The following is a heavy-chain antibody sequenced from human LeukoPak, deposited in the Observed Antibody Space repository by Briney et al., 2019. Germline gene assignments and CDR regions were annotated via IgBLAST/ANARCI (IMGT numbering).Heavy chain of an antibody. Sequence: ASVKVSCKASGYTFIGYYIHWVRQAPGQGLERMGWINPTSGATNFAQKFQGRVTMTRDTSISTAYMELSRLRSDDTAVYYCARAQSTYFYGSGSYYNVDFWGPGTLVTVSS. D-gene: IGHD3-10*01. CDR1: GYTFIGYY. V-gene: IGHV1-2*02. CDR3: ARAQSTYFYGSGSYYNVDF. CDR2: INPTSGAT. J-gene: IGHJ4*02.